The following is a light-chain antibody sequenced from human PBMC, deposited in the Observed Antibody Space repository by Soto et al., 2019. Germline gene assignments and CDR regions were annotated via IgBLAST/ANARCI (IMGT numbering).Light chain of an antibody. J-gene: IGKJ2*01. V-gene: IGKV3-20*01. CDR1: ESISRDY. CDR2: GAS. CDR3: QQYGGVPYT. Sequence: EIVLTQSPGTLSLSPGQRATLSCRASESISRDYLAWYQQRLGQAPRLLIYGASSGATGIPDRFSGSGSGTDFNLTISRLEPEDFEIYYCQQYGGVPYTFGQGTKVDIK.